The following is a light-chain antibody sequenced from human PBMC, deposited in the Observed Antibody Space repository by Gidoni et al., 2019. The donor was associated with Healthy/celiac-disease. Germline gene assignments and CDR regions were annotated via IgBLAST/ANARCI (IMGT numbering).Light chain of an antibody. Sequence: EIVMTQAPATLSVSAGERATLYCRASQSVSSNLAWYQQKPGQAPRLRIYGASTRATGIPARFSGSRSGTDFTLTISSLHSEDFAFYYCQQYNNWPPITFGQGTRLEIK. CDR2: GAS. CDR3: QQYNNWPPIT. V-gene: IGKV3-15*01. CDR1: QSVSSN. J-gene: IGKJ5*01.